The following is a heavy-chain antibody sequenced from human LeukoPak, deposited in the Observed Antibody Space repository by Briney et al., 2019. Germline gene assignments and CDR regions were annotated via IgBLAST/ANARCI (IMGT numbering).Heavy chain of an antibody. CDR2: ICSGGST. CDR3: ASAGHCANGVCRNWFGP. V-gene: IGHV4-61*02. J-gene: IGHJ5*02. D-gene: IGHD2-8*01. Sequence: PSETLSLTCNVSGASMSSDGYYWNWIRQPAGEGLEWIGRICSGGSTNYNPSLKSRVTLSVDTSKNRLYLKLSYVTAADTAVYYCASAGHCANGVCRNWFGPWGQGILVTVSS. CDR1: GASMSSDGYY.